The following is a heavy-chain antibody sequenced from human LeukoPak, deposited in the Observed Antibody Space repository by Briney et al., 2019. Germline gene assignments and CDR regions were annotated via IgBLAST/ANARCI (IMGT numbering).Heavy chain of an antibody. Sequence: GGSLRLSCAASGFTFSSYSMNWVRQAPGKGLEWVSSISSSSSYIYYADSVKGRFTISRDNAKNSLYLQMNSLRAEDTAVYYCARVGTTMVRGVRSAYYFDYWGQGTLVTVSS. J-gene: IGHJ4*02. CDR3: ARVGTTMVRGVRSAYYFDY. D-gene: IGHD3-10*01. CDR1: GFTFSSYS. V-gene: IGHV3-21*01. CDR2: ISSSSSYI.